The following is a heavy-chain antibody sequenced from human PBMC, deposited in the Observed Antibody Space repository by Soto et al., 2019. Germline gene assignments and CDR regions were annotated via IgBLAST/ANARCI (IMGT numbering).Heavy chain of an antibody. D-gene: IGHD6-13*01. V-gene: IGHV6-1*01. Sequence: SQTLSLTCAISGDTVSSNSAAWNWIRQSPSRGLEWLGRTYFRARWQNDYAESVKSRITINPGTSKNQFSLQLNSVTPEDTAVYYCARDRAGAYGMDVWGLGTTVTVSS. J-gene: IGHJ6*02. CDR1: GDTVSSNSAA. CDR2: TYFRARWQN. CDR3: ARDRAGAYGMDV.